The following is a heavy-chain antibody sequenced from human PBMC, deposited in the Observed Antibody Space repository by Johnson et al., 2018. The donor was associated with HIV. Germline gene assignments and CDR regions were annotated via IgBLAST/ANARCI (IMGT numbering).Heavy chain of an antibody. V-gene: IGHV3-30*04. CDR3: AKERGYDSSGYNRWYVPDAFDI. CDR2: ISYDGSNK. D-gene: IGHD3-22*01. Sequence: VQLVESGGGVVQSGRSLRLSCAASGFTFSSYGMHWVRQAPAKGLEWVAVISYDGSNKYYADSVKGRFTISRDNSKNTLYLQMNSLRAEDTAVYYCAKERGYDSSGYNRWYVPDAFDIWGQGTMVTVSS. CDR1: GFTFSSYG. J-gene: IGHJ3*02.